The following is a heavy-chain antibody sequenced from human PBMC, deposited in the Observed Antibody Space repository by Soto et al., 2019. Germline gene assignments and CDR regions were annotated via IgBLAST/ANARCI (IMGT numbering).Heavy chain of an antibody. CDR3: ARGLADESVFDY. J-gene: IGHJ4*02. CDR1: GFTFSSYG. D-gene: IGHD6-6*01. Sequence: QVQLVESGGGVVQPGRSLRLSCAASGFTFSSYGMHWVRQAPGKGLEWVAVIWYVGSNKYYADSVKGRFTISRDNSKNTLYLQMNSLRAEDTAVYYCARGLADESVFDYWGQGTLVTVSS. V-gene: IGHV3-33*01. CDR2: IWYVGSNK.